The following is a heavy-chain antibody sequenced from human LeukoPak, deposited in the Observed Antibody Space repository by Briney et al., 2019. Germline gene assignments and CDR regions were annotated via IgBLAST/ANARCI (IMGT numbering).Heavy chain of an antibody. J-gene: IGHJ3*02. D-gene: IGHD2-15*01. Sequence: SQTLSLTCAISGDSVSSNSAAWNWIRQSPSRGLEWLGRTYYRSKWSKWYNDYAVSVKGRITINPDTSKNQFSLHLNSVTPEDTAVYYCARDEVVVASIYDAFNIWGQGTMVIVSP. CDR3: ARDEVVVASIYDAFNI. V-gene: IGHV6-1*01. CDR2: TYYRSKWSKWYN. CDR1: GDSVSSNSAA.